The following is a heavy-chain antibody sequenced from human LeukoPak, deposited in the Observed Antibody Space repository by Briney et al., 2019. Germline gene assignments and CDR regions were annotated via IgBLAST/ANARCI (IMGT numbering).Heavy chain of an antibody. CDR3: ARHFYGSWSNWFDP. D-gene: IGHD6-13*01. J-gene: IGHJ5*02. V-gene: IGHV4-39*01. CDR2: IYYSGST. CDR1: GGSISSSSYY. Sequence: SETLSLTCTVSGGSISSSSYYWGWIRQPPGKGLEWIGSIYYSGSTYYNPSLKSRVTISVDTSKNQFSLKLSSVTAADTAVYYCARHFYGSWSNWFDPWGQGTLVTVPS.